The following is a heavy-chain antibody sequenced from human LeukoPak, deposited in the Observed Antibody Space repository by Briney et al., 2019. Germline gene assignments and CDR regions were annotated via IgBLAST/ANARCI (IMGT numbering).Heavy chain of an antibody. CDR1: GDSISSANHY. CDR3: ARDRKYHDFWSGYSDV. CDR2: IYYSGST. V-gene: IGHV4-30-4*01. J-gene: IGHJ3*01. D-gene: IGHD3-3*01. Sequence: SQTLSLTCTVSGDSISSANHYWSWVRQPPGKGLEWIGYIYYSGSTYYNPSLKSRVTISSDMSKNQFSLKLSSVTAADTAVYYCARDRKYHDFWSGYSDVWGQGTVVTVSS.